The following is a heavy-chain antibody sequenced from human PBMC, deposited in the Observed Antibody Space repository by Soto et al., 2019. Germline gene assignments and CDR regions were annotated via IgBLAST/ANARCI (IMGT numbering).Heavy chain of an antibody. CDR2: IKQDGSEE. V-gene: IGHV3-7*01. J-gene: IGHJ4*02. CDR3: ASLDTAMVKTPGY. Sequence: EVQLVESGGGLVQPGGSLRLSCAASGYSISYYWMSWVRQAPGKGLEWVANIKQDGSEEYYVDSVKGRFTISRDNAKNSLYLQMHSLRAEDTAVYYCASLDTAMVKTPGYWGQGTLVTVSS. CDR1: GYSISYYW. D-gene: IGHD5-18*01.